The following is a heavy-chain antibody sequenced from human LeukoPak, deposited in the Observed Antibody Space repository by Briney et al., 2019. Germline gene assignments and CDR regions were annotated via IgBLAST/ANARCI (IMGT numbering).Heavy chain of an antibody. CDR1: GFTFSSYG. D-gene: IGHD3-10*02. CDR3: ARSLRVRGVPDYMDV. J-gene: IGHJ6*03. CDR2: ISHDGSNT. Sequence: GGSLRLSCAASGFTFSSYGMDWVRQAPGKGLEWLAIISHDGSNTYYADTVKGRFTISRDNSKNMLYLQMNSLRAEDTAVYYCARSLRVRGVPDYMDVWGKGTTVIISS. V-gene: IGHV3-30*12.